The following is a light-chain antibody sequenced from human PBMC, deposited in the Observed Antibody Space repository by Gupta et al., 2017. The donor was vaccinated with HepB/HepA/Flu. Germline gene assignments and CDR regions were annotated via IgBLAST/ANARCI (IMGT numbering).Light chain of an antibody. CDR3: QVWDSSSDLYV. Sequence: SYVLTHPPSVSVAPGKTARITCGGNNIGSKSVHLYQQKPGQATVLVVYDDSDRPSGIPERFSGSNSGNTATLTISRVEAGDEADYYCQVWDSSSDLYVFGTGTKVTVL. CDR1: NIGSKS. V-gene: IGLV3-21*03. CDR2: DDS. J-gene: IGLJ1*01.